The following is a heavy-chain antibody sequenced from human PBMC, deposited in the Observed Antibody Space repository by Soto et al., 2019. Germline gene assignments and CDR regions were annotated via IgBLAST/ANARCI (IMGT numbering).Heavy chain of an antibody. J-gene: IGHJ5*02. CDR1: GYTFTSYY. Sequence: GASVKVSCKASGYTFTSYYMHWVRQAPGQGLEWMGIINPSGGSTSYAQKFQGRVAMTRDTSTSTVYMELSSLRSEDTAVYYCARAASAYSSYDNWFDPWGQGTLVTVS. V-gene: IGHV1-46*01. D-gene: IGHD6-6*01. CDR3: ARAASAYSSYDNWFDP. CDR2: INPSGGST.